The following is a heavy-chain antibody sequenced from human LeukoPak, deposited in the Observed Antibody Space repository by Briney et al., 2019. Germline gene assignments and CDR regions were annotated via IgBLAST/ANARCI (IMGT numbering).Heavy chain of an antibody. Sequence: GESLQISSQAAGDSSTRFWIGCVRRLPGRGLVGWGVMFPGDSEIRYSPPFQGQVTISVDKSITTAYLQWSSLKASDTGIYYCVRHAYDSSGYDYPIIGYWGQGTLVTVSS. CDR3: VRHAYDSSGYDYPIIGY. V-gene: IGHV5-51*01. J-gene: IGHJ4*02. CDR2: MFPGDSEI. CDR1: GDSSTRFW. D-gene: IGHD3-22*01.